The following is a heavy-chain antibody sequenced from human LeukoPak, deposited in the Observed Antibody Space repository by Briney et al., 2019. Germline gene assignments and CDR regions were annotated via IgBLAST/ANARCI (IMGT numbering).Heavy chain of an antibody. V-gene: IGHV4-34*01. CDR3: ARVGLRFLEWSPSFDY. D-gene: IGHD3-3*01. CDR2: INHSGST. Sequence: SETLSLTCAVYGGSFSGYYWSWIRQPPGKGLEWIGEINHSGSTNYNPSLKSRVTISVDTSKNQFSLKLSSVTAADTAVYYCARVGLRFLEWSPSFDYWGQGTLVTVSS. J-gene: IGHJ4*02. CDR1: GGSFSGYY.